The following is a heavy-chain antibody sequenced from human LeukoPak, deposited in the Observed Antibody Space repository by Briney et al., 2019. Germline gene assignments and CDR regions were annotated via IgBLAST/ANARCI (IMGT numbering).Heavy chain of an antibody. Sequence: GGSLRLSCAASGFSFSSYWMHWVRQAPGMRPVWVSRVNNDGSSTNYPDSVRGRFTISRDNAKNTLYLQMNSLRVEDTGIYYCTRVSSTNDYWGQGTLVTVSS. CDR1: GFSFSSYW. D-gene: IGHD6-19*01. CDR3: TRVSSTNDY. V-gene: IGHV3-74*01. J-gene: IGHJ4*02. CDR2: VNNDGSST.